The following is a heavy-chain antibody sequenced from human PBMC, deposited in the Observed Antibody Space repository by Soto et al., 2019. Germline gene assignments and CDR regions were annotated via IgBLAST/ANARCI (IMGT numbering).Heavy chain of an antibody. J-gene: IGHJ1*01. CDR3: ATTPMITFGGVIAPGGWFQH. D-gene: IGHD3-16*02. CDR1: GYTLTELS. CDR2: FDPEDGET. V-gene: IGHV1-24*01. Sequence: ASVKVSCKVSGYTLTELSMHWVRQAPGKGLEWMGGFDPEDGETIYAQKFQGRVTMTEDTSTDTAYMELSSLRSEDTAVYYCATTPMITFGGVIAPGGWFQHWGQGTLVTVSS.